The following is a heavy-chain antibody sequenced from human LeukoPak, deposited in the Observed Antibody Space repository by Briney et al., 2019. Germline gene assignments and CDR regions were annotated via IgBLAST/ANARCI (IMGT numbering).Heavy chain of an antibody. CDR2: ISSSGTYV. CDR1: GFTFSSYS. Sequence: GGSLRLSCAASGFTFSSYSMNWVRQAPGKGLEWVSSISSSGTYVYYADSVKGRFTISRDNAKNSLSLQMNSLRADDAAVYYCARASSKQLAGYLPDGFDIWGQGSMVTVSS. V-gene: IGHV3-21*01. CDR3: ARASSKQLAGYLPDGFDI. J-gene: IGHJ3*02. D-gene: IGHD3-9*01.